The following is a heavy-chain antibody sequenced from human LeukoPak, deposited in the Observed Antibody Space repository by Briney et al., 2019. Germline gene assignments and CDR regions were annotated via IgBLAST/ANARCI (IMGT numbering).Heavy chain of an antibody. J-gene: IGHJ6*02. CDR3: ATTKDIVVVPAAIGYYYGMDV. Sequence: GGSLRLSCAASGFTFSSYSMNWVRQAPGKGVEWVSSISSSSSYIYYADSVKGRFTISRDIAKNSLYLQMNSLRAEDTAVYYCATTKDIVVVPAAIGYYYGMDVWGQGTTVTVSS. V-gene: IGHV3-21*01. D-gene: IGHD2-2*02. CDR1: GFTFSSYS. CDR2: ISSSSSYI.